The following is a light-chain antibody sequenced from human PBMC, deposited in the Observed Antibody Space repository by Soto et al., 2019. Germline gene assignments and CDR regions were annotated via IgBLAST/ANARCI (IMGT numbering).Light chain of an antibody. CDR2: GAS. J-gene: IGKJ5*01. V-gene: IGKV3-15*01. Sequence: EIVMTQSPATLSVSPGERVTPSCWASQSIGRKLAWYQQKPGQAPRLLIYGASTRATGIPARFSGSGSGTEFTLTISSLLSEDFAVYYCQQYNDWPSITFGQGTRLEIK. CDR3: QQYNDWPSIT. CDR1: QSIGRK.